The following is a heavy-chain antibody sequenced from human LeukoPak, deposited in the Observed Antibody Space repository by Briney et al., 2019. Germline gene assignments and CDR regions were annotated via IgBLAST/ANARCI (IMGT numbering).Heavy chain of an antibody. V-gene: IGHV3-23*01. CDR2: ITSSGAAK. CDR3: AKDRPNYYGSNGHYYKLNGDC. D-gene: IGHD3-22*01. J-gene: IGHJ4*02. Sequence: PGGSLRLSCAASGFTFSSYAMSWVRQAPGKGMEWVSSITSSGAAKYYADSGKGRFTIYRDNSDNTLYLQMNSLRAEDTAVYYCAKDRPNYYGSNGHYYKLNGDCWGQGTLVTVSS. CDR1: GFTFSSYA.